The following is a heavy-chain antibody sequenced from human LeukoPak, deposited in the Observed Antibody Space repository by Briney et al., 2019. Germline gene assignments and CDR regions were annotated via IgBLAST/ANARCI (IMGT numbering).Heavy chain of an antibody. CDR3: ARDLLYYDILTGPDY. Sequence: ASVKVSCNASGSTFTGYYMHLVRQAHGQGLEWMGCINPNSGGTNYAQKFQGRVTMTRETSISTAYMELSRLRSDDTAVYYCARDLLYYDILTGPDYWGQGTLVTVSS. J-gene: IGHJ4*02. CDR1: GSTFTGYY. CDR2: INPNSGGT. D-gene: IGHD3-9*01. V-gene: IGHV1-2*02.